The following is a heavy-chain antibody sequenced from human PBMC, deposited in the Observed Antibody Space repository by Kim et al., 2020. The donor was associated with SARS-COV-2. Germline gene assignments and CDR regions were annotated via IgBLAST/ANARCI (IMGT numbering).Heavy chain of an antibody. CDR1: GFTFSSYA. V-gene: IGHV3-30-3*01. J-gene: IGHJ6*02. CDR2: ISYDGSNK. D-gene: IGHD3-3*01. Sequence: GGSLRLSCAASGFTFSSYAMHWVRQAPGKGLEWVAVISYDGSNKYYADSVKGRFTISRDNSKNTLYLQMNSLRAEDTAVYYCARDQVTIFGVVIYYYGMDVWGQGTTVTVSS. CDR3: ARDQVTIFGVVIYYYGMDV.